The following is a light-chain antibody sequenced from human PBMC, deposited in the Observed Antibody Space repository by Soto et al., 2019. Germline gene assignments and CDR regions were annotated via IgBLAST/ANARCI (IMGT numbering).Light chain of an antibody. J-gene: IGLJ2*01. V-gene: IGLV4-69*01. CDR3: QTWGTGIHVV. CDR2: LSSDGSH. Sequence: QSVLTQSPSASASLGASVKLTCTLSSGHSSYAIAWHQQQPEKGPRYLMKLSSDGSHNKGDVIPDRFSGSSSGAERYLTISSLQSEDEADYYCQTWGTGIHVVFGGGTKLTVL. CDR1: SGHSSYA.